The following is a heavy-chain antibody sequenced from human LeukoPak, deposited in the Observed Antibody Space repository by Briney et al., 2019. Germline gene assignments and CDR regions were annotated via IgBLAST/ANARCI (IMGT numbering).Heavy chain of an antibody. CDR3: AKAVGYSGSREYYFDY. CDR2: ISWNSGGM. D-gene: IGHD1-26*01. V-gene: IGHV3-9*01. Sequence: GGSLRLSCAASGFTFDDYAMHWVRQAPGKGLEWVSGISWNSGGMGYADFVKGRFTISRDNAKNSLYLQMNSLRAEDTALYYCAKAVGYSGSREYYFDYWGQGTLVTVSS. CDR1: GFTFDDYA. J-gene: IGHJ4*02.